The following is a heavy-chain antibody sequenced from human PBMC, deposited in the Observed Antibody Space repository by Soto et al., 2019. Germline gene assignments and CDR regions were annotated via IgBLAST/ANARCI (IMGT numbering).Heavy chain of an antibody. V-gene: IGHV3-33*01. J-gene: IGHJ6*02. CDR1: GFTFSSYG. CDR3: ARDEYSSGWYLYYGMDV. Sequence: QVQLVESGGGVVQPGRSLRLSCAASGFTFSSYGMHWVSQAPGKGLEWVAVIWYDGSNKYYADSVKGRFTISRDNSKNTLYLQMNSLRAEDTAVYYCARDEYSSGWYLYYGMDVWGQGTTVSVSS. CDR2: IWYDGSNK. D-gene: IGHD6-19*01.